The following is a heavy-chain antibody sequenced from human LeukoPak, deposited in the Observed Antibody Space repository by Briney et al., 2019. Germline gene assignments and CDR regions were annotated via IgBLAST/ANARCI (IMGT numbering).Heavy chain of an antibody. CDR2: IYSGGST. J-gene: IGHJ4*02. D-gene: IGHD3-3*01. CDR3: AKARLRFLEWPPYDY. CDR1: GFTVSSNY. Sequence: GGSLRLSYAASGFTVSSNYMSWVRQAPGKGLEWVSVIYSGGSTYYADSVKGRFTISRDNSKNTLYLQMNSLRAEDTAVYYCAKARLRFLEWPPYDYWGQGTLVTVSS. V-gene: IGHV3-53*01.